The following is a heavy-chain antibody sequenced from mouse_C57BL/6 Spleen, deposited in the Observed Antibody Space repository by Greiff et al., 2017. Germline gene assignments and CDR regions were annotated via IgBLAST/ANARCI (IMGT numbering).Heavy chain of an antibody. CDR1: GFTFSSYA. CDR2: ISDGGSYT. CDR3: ARTGYYGSSYNAMDY. D-gene: IGHD1-1*01. V-gene: IGHV5-4*01. J-gene: IGHJ4*01. Sequence: DVHLVESGGGLVKPGGSLKLSCAASGFTFSSYAMSWVRQTPEKRLEWVATISDGGSYTYYPDNVKGRFTISRDNAKNNLYLQMSHLKSEDTAMYYCARTGYYGSSYNAMDYWGQGTSVTVSS.